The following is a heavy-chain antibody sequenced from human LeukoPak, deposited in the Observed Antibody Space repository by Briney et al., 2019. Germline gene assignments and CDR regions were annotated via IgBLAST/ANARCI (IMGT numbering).Heavy chain of an antibody. Sequence: GGSLRLSCEASGFTFGRYTMAGFPRAQGRGLGWVASISSSYGYMYYGDSLKGRFTISRDDANNSLYLQMNSLRADDTAVYYCARKSLLVGIDAFDFWGQGTMVTVSS. CDR1: GFTFGRYT. J-gene: IGHJ3*01. D-gene: IGHD6-13*01. V-gene: IGHV3-21*06. CDR2: ISSSYGYM. CDR3: ARKSLLVGIDAFDF.